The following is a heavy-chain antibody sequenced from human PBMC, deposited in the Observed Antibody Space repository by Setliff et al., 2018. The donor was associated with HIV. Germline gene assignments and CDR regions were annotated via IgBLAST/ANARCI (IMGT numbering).Heavy chain of an antibody. CDR2: IIPIFGTA. V-gene: IGHV1-69*13. J-gene: IGHJ4*02. D-gene: IGHD2-15*01. CDR1: GGTFSSYA. Sequence: SVKVSCKASGGTFSSYAISWVRQAPGQGLEWMGGIIPIFGTANYAQKFQGRVTITADESTSTAYMELSSLRSEDTAVYYCARDGWYVYYFDSWGQGTLVTVSS. CDR3: ARDGWYVYYFDS.